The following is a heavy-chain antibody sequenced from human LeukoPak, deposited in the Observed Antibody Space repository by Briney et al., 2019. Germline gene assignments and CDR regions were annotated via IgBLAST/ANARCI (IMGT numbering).Heavy chain of an antibody. CDR1: GFTFSHYG. Sequence: GRSLRLSCAGSGFTFSHYGMHWVRQPPGQGPEWVAVISHDGSHKNYADSVKGRFSISRDNSKDTLYLQLNSLRAEDTAVYYCAKGIGSESDFWGQGTLVTVSS. V-gene: IGHV3-30*18. CDR3: AKGIGSESDF. CDR2: ISHDGSHK. D-gene: IGHD2-21*01. J-gene: IGHJ4*02.